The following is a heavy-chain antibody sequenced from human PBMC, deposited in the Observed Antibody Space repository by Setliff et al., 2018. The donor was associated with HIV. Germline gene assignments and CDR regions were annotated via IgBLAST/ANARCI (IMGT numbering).Heavy chain of an antibody. V-gene: IGHV1-18*01. J-gene: IGHJ6*03. Sequence: ASVKVSCKASGYTFTSYGISWVRQAPGQGLEWMGWISAYNGNTNYAQKLQGRVTMTTDTSTSTAYMELRSLRSDDTAVYYCARCGGCSGWSYYSYYYMDVWGKGTTVTVS. CDR3: ARCGGCSGWSYYSYYYMDV. CDR2: ISAYNGNT. D-gene: IGHD6-19*01. CDR1: GYTFTSYG.